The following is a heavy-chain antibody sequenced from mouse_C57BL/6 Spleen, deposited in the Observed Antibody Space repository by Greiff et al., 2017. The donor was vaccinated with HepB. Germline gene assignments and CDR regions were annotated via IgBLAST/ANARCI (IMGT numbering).Heavy chain of an antibody. CDR3: ARGRLYSSYYFDY. CDR2: INPSTGGT. J-gene: IGHJ2*01. V-gene: IGHV1-42*01. D-gene: IGHD1-1*01. Sequence: EVQRVESGPELVKPGASVKISCKASGYSFTGYYMNWVKQSPEQSLEWIGEINPSTGGTTYNQKFKAKATLTVDKSSSTAYMQLKSLTSEDSAVYYCARGRLYSSYYFDYWGQGTTLTVSS. CDR1: GYSFTGYY.